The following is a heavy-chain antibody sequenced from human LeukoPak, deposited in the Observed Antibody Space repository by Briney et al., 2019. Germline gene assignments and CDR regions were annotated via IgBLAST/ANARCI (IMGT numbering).Heavy chain of an antibody. CDR1: GGTFSSYG. D-gene: IGHD1-26*01. V-gene: IGHV1-18*01. Sequence: VASVKVSCKASGGTFSSYGISWVRQAPGQGLEWMGWISAYNGNTNYAQKLQGRVTMTTDTSTSTAYMELRSLRSDDTAVYYCARVASRDYYYYYMDVWGKGTTVTISS. J-gene: IGHJ6*03. CDR2: ISAYNGNT. CDR3: ARVASRDYYYYYMDV.